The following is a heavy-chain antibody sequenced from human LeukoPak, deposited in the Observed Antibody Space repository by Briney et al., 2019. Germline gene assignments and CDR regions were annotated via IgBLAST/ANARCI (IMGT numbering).Heavy chain of an antibody. CDR3: ARASRGSSRSNVDY. CDR1: GYTFTSYG. D-gene: IGHD6-6*01. J-gene: IGHJ4*02. CDR2: ISAYNGNT. V-gene: IGHV1-18*01. Sequence: ASVKVSCKASGYTFTSYGISWVRQAPGPGLEWMGWISAYNGNTNYAQKLQGRVTMTTDTSTSTAYMELRSLRSDDTAVYYCARASRGSSRSNVDYWGQGTLVTVSS.